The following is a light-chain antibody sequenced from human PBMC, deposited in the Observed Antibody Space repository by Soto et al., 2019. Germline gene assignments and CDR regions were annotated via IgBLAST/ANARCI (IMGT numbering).Light chain of an antibody. Sequence: QAVVTQPPSASGTPGQRVTISCSGSSSNIGSNYVYWYQQLPGTAPKLLIYRNNQRPSWVADRIYGAKSGTSASLAISGLRSEDEDDYYCAAWDDSLSGVVFGGGTQLTVL. CDR3: AAWDDSLSGVV. J-gene: IGLJ2*01. V-gene: IGLV1-47*01. CDR1: SSNIGSNY. CDR2: RNN.